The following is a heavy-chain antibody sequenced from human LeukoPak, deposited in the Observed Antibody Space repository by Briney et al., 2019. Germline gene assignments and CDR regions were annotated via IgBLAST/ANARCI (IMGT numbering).Heavy chain of an antibody. V-gene: IGHV1-2*02. CDR2: INPDTDFT. Sequence: ASVKVSCKTSGYRFTDDYIHWVRQAPGQGLEWMGWINPDTDFTNYAPKFRGRVIMTRDASISTAYMEVRRLTFDDTAIYYCAPTSEAYTSNWSVWGQGTLVTVSP. CDR3: APTSEAYTSNWSV. D-gene: IGHD3-16*01. J-gene: IGHJ1*01. CDR1: GYRFTDDY.